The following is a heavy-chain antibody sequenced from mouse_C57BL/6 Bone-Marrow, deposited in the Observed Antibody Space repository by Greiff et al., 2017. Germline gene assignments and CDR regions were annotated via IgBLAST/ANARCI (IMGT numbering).Heavy chain of an antibody. CDR3: ARERIPHYFDY. CDR1: GYTFTDYY. V-gene: IGHV1-77*01. CDR2: IGPGSGST. D-gene: IGHD5-1-1*01. Sequence: VQLQQSGAELVKPGASVKLSCKASGYTFTDYYIYWVKQRPGQGLEWIGKIGPGSGSTYYNENFKGKATLTADKSSTTAYMHLSSLTSEDSAIYVCARERIPHYFDYWGQGTTLTVSS. J-gene: IGHJ2*01.